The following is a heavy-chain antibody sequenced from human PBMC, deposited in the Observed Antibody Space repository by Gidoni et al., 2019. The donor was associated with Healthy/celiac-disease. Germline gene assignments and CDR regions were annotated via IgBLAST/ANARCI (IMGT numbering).Heavy chain of an antibody. CDR2: IRSKASGGTT. Sequence: EVQLVESGGGLVQPGRARRLACTASGFTCGDYGMSWFRQAPGKGLEWVGFIRSKASGGTTESAASVKGRFTISRDDSKSIAYLQMNSLKTEDTAVYYCTREQPRYSSSWYRAFDYWGQGTLVTVSS. J-gene: IGHJ4*02. CDR3: TREQPRYSSSWYRAFDY. V-gene: IGHV3-49*03. D-gene: IGHD6-13*01. CDR1: GFTCGDYG.